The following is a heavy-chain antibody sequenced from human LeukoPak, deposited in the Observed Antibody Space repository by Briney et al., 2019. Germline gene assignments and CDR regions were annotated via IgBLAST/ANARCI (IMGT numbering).Heavy chain of an antibody. J-gene: IGHJ4*02. V-gene: IGHV4-30-2*01. CDR2: IYHTGNT. CDR3: ARARESMATAGSYSDY. Sequence: SETLSLTCAVSGGSISSGDYSWSWIRQPPGNGLEWIGYIYHTGNTNYNPSLKSRVTISVARSKNQFSLRLSSVTAADTAVYYCARARESMATAGSYSDYWGQGTLDTVSS. D-gene: IGHD6-13*01. CDR1: GGSISSGDYS.